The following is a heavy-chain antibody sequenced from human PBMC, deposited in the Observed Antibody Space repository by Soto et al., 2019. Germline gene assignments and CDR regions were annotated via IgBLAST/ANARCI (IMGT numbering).Heavy chain of an antibody. V-gene: IGHV1-18*01. Sequence: QVQLVQSGAEVKKPGASVRFSCQTSAYTFTNYAVSWGRQAPGQGLEWMGWISGDNGNTIYAQKIQGRVTMTTDTSTRQAYLELRSLRADDTAVYYCATGLLGYCSGGSCYSDSWGQGTLVTVSS. D-gene: IGHD2-15*01. CDR3: ATGLLGYCSGGSCYSDS. CDR1: AYTFTNYA. CDR2: ISGDNGNT. J-gene: IGHJ4*02.